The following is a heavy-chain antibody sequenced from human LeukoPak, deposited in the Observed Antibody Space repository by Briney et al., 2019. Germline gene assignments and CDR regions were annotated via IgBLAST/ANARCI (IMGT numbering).Heavy chain of an antibody. Sequence: GGSLRLSCLGSGFNFNDAYMNWVRQAPGKGLERVGRVKTIRDGGTTDDTAPVKGRFTISRDDSKRTVYLQMNSLKTEDTAVYFCTARVVTTNAFWGQGTLVTVSS. CDR2: VKTIRDGGTT. D-gene: IGHD2-21*02. CDR1: GFNFNDAY. CDR3: TARVVTTNAF. V-gene: IGHV3-15*01. J-gene: IGHJ4*02.